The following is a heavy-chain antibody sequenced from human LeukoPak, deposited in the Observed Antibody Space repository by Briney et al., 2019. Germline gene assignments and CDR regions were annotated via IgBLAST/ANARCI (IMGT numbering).Heavy chain of an antibody. D-gene: IGHD2-21*02. CDR1: GFTFTSSA. J-gene: IGHJ3*02. V-gene: IGHV1-58*01. CDR2: IVVGSGNT. CDR3: AAIPPDGNNCGGDCYDAFDI. Sequence: SVKVSCKASGFTFTSSAVQWVRQARGQRLEWIGWIVVGSGNTNYAQKFQERVTITRDMSTSTAYMELSSLRSEDTAVYYCAAIPPDGNNCGGDCYDAFDIWGQGTMVTVSS.